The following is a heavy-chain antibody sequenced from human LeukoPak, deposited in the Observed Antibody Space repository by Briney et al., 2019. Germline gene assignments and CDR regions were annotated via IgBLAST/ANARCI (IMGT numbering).Heavy chain of an antibody. Sequence: SETLSLTCTVSGGSVSSGSYYWSWIRQPPGKGLEWIGYIYYSGSTNYNPSLKSRVTISVDTSKNQFSLKLSSVTAADTAVYYCAGGDTYTPYWCYWGQGTLVTVSS. V-gene: IGHV4-61*01. CDR1: GGSVSSGSYY. CDR3: AGGDTYTPYWCY. D-gene: IGHD3-16*01. J-gene: IGHJ4*02. CDR2: IYYSGST.